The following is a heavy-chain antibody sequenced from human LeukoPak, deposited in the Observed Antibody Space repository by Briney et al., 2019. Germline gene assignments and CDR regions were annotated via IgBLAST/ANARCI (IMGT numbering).Heavy chain of an antibody. D-gene: IGHD5-24*01. V-gene: IGHV3-7*04. CDR1: GFPFSSYW. CDR3: TRVGYIDEGIDY. Sequence: PGGSLRLSCVASGFPFSSYWMTWVRQAPGKGLEWVANIKQDGSKKSYVDSVKGRFTISRDNAKNSLYLQMNSLRAVDTAIYYCTRVGYIDEGIDYWGQGTPVTVSS. CDR2: IKQDGSKK. J-gene: IGHJ4*02.